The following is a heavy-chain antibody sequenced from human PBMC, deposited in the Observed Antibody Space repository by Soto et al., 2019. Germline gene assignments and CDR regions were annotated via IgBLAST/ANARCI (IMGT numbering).Heavy chain of an antibody. CDR2: INHSGST. J-gene: IGHJ5*02. Sequence: SETLSLTCAVYGGSFSGYYWSWIRQPPGKGLEWIGEINHSGSTNYNPSLKSRVTISVDTSKNQFSLKLSSVTAADTAVYYCATSNWFYPWGQGTLVTVSS. CDR3: ATSNWFYP. CDR1: GGSFSGYY. V-gene: IGHV4-34*01.